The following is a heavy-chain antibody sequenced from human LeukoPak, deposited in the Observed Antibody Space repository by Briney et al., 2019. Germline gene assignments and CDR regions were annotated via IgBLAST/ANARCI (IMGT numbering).Heavy chain of an antibody. CDR2: IFHSGST. CDR1: GDSISSRTW. CDR3: ARDQREELYWGGHCSSGNCPVYGMDV. Sequence: PGTLSLTCAVSGDSISSRTWWSWVRQPPGKGLEWIGEIFHSGSTNYNPSLKSRVTILVDKSKNQFSLKLSSVTAADTAVYYCARDQREELYWGGHCSSGNCPVYGMDVWGKGTTVTVSS. V-gene: IGHV4-4*03. J-gene: IGHJ6*04. D-gene: IGHD2-15*01.